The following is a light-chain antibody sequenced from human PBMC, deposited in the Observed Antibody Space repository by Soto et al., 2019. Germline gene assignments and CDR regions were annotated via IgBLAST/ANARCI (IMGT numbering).Light chain of an antibody. CDR2: GNN. Sequence: QSVLTQPPSVSGAPGQTVTISCTGSSSNIGANYDVHWYQQRPGTAPKLLIFGNNNRPSGVPDRFSGSKSGNTASLTVSGLQAEDEADYYCSSYAGSNNFYVFGTGTKVTVL. CDR1: SSNIGANYD. V-gene: IGLV1-40*01. J-gene: IGLJ1*01. CDR3: SSYAGSNNFYV.